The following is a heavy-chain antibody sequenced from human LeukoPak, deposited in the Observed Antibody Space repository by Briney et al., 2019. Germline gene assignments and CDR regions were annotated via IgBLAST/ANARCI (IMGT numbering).Heavy chain of an antibody. Sequence: ASVTVSCKASGYTFTNYYMHWVRQAPGQGLEWMGLINPSGGSTSYAQKFQGRVTMTRDTSASTIYMELSSLRSEDTAVYYCATTRSHDILTGYYAFWGQGTLVTVSS. J-gene: IGHJ4*02. CDR3: ATTRSHDILTGYYAF. CDR1: GYTFTNYY. D-gene: IGHD3-9*01. CDR2: INPSGGST. V-gene: IGHV1-46*01.